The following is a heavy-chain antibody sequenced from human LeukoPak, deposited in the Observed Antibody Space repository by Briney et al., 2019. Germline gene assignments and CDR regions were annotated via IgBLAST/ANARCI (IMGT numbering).Heavy chain of an antibody. CDR3: ARRVVPAYFDY. V-gene: IGHV4-34*01. CDR1: GGSFSGYY. CDR2: INHSGST. D-gene: IGHD2-2*01. Sequence: SSETLSLTCAVYGGSFSGYYWSWIRQPPGKGLEWIGEINHSGSTNYNPSLKSRVTISVDTSRNQFSLKLSSVTAADTAVYYCARRVVPAYFDYWGQGTLVTVSS. J-gene: IGHJ4*02.